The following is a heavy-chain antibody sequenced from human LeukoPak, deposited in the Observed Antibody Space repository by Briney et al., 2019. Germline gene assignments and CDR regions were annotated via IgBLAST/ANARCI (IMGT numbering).Heavy chain of an antibody. CDR1: GYTFTGYY. J-gene: IGHJ4*02. D-gene: IGHD3-22*01. CDR2: INPNSGGT. V-gene: IGHV1-2*02. CDR3: ARVILAYYYDSSGYYPPDY. Sequence: ASVEVSCKASGYTFTGYYMHWVRQAPGQGLEWMGWINPNSGGTNYAQKFQGRVTMTRDTSISTAYMELSRLRSDDTAVYYCARVILAYYYDSSGYYPPDYWGQGTLVTVSS.